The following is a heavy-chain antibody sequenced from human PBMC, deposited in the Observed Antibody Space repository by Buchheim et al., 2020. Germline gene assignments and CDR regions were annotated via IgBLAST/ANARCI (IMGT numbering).Heavy chain of an antibody. D-gene: IGHD1/OR15-1a*01. J-gene: IGHJ4*02. CDR3: VALRDITTPS. Sequence: EVQLVESGGGLVQPGGSLRLSCAASGFTFSTYWMYWVRQAPGKGLVWVSRINPDGRITSYADSVKGRFTISRDNAKNTLYLQMNSLRAEDTAVYYCVALRDITTPSGGKGTL. CDR2: INPDGRIT. V-gene: IGHV3-74*01. CDR1: GFTFSTYW.